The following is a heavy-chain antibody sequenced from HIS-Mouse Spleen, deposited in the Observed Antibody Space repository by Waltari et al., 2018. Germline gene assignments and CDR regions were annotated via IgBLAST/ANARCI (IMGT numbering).Heavy chain of an antibody. J-gene: IGHJ5*02. D-gene: IGHD3-3*01. V-gene: IGHV1-18*01. CDR2: ISAYNGNT. Sequence: QVQLVQSGAEVKKPGASVKVSCKASGYTFTSYGISWVRQAPGQGLVGMGWISAYNGNTNYAQKLQGRVTMTTDTSTSTAYMELRSLRSDDTAVYYCARSESRFLEWLDWFDPWGQGTLVTVSS. CDR3: ARSESRFLEWLDWFDP. CDR1: GYTFTSYG.